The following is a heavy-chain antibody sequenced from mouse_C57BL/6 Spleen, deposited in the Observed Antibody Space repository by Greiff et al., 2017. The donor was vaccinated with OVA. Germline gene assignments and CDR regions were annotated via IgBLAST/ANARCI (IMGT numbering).Heavy chain of an antibody. J-gene: IGHJ1*03. CDR2: INYDGSST. D-gene: IGHD2-3*01. CDR1: GFTFSDYY. CDR3: AREGHGPDGNFDV. V-gene: IGHV5-16*01. Sequence: EVKLMESEGGLVQPGSSMKLSCTASGFTFSDYYMAWVRQVPETGLEWVANINYDGSSTYYLDSLKSRFIISRDNAKNLLYLQMSSLKAEDTATYFCAREGHGPDGNFDVWGTGTTVTVSS.